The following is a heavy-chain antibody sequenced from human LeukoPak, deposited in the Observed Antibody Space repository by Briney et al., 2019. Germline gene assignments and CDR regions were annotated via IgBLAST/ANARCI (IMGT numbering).Heavy chain of an antibody. V-gene: IGHV4-39*07. J-gene: IGHJ4*02. CDR1: GGSISSSSYY. CDR2: IYYSGST. Sequence: SETLSLTCTVSGGSISSSSYYWGWIRQPPGKGLEWIGSIYYSGSTYYNPSLKSRVTISVDTSKNQFSLKLSSVTAADTAVYYCARGSYGDFPDYWGQGTPVTVSS. D-gene: IGHD4-17*01. CDR3: ARGSYGDFPDY.